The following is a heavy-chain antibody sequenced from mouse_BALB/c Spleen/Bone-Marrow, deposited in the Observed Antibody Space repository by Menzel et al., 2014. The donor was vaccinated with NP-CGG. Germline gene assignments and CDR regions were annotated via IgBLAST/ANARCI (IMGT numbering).Heavy chain of an antibody. CDR3: ARYYYYGYYWYFDV. CDR2: IRNKANGYTT. CDR1: GFTFTDYY. J-gene: IGHJ1*01. D-gene: IGHD1-2*01. Sequence: DVQLVESGGGLVQPGGSLRLSCATSGFTFTDYYMSWVRQPPGKALEWLGFIRNKANGYTTEYSASVKGRFTISRDNSQSILYLQMNTLRAKDSATYYCARYYYYGYYWYFDVWGAGTTVTVSS. V-gene: IGHV7-3*02.